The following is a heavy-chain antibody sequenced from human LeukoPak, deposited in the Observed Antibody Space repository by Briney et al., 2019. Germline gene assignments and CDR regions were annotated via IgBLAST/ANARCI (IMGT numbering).Heavy chain of an antibody. CDR2: INPNSGGT. Sequence: GASVKVSCKASGYTFTGYYMHWVRQAPGQGLEWMGWINPNSGGTNYAQKFQGRVTMTRDTSISTAYMELSRLRSDDTAVYHCARERKIVVVITTRSFDYWGQGTLVTVSS. CDR3: ARERKIVVVITTRSFDY. V-gene: IGHV1-2*02. J-gene: IGHJ4*02. D-gene: IGHD3-22*01. CDR1: GYTFTGYY.